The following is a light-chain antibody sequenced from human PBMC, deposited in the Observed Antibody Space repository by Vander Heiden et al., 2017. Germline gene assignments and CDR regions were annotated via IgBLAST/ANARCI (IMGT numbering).Light chain of an antibody. CDR3: QQSYSPPLT. J-gene: IGKJ4*01. Sequence: DVHMTQSPTSLSAYVGGTVTIPCRASQSISKSLNWYQQTLHLAPSLLIYNASTLRSGVPARFSGGGSGTDFTLTISRLQPEDFAIYYCQQSYSPPLTFGGGTKVEIQ. CDR2: NAS. CDR1: QSISKS. V-gene: IGKV1-39*01.